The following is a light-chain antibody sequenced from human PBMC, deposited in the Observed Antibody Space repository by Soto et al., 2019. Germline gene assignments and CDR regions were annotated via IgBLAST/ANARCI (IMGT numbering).Light chain of an antibody. CDR1: SSDVGGYNY. J-gene: IGLJ1*01. CDR2: EVT. Sequence: QSALTQPPSASGSPGQSVTISCTGTSSDVGGYNYVSWYQHHPGKAPKLMIFEVTKRPSGVPDRFSGSKSGNTASLTVSGLQAEDEADYYCSSYADSNIKVFGTGTKLTVL. CDR3: SSYADSNIKV. V-gene: IGLV2-8*01.